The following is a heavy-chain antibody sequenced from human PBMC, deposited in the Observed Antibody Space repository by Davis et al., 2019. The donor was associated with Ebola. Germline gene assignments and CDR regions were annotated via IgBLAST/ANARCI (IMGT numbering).Heavy chain of an antibody. CDR3: AKDSRQVIWFDP. CDR1: GFTFSYYW. Sequence: PGGSLRLSCAASGFTFSYYWMSWVRQAPGKGLEWVANIKQDGSEKYYVDSVKGRFTISRDNAKNSLYLQMNSLRAEDTAVYYCAKDSRQVIWFDPWGQGTLVTVSS. D-gene: IGHD3-22*01. CDR2: IKQDGSEK. J-gene: IGHJ5*02. V-gene: IGHV3-7*01.